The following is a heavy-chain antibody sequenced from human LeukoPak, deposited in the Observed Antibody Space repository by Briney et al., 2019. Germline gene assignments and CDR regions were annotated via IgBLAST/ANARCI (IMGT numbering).Heavy chain of an antibody. CDR3: ARYIVSYPHDAFDI. J-gene: IGHJ3*02. CDR1: GGSFSGYY. D-gene: IGHD1-26*01. CDR2: INHSGST. Sequence: SETLSLTCAVYGGSFSGYYWSWIRQPPGKGLEWIGEINHSGSTNYNPSLKSRVTISVDTSRNQFSLKLSSVTAADTAFYYCARYIVSYPHDAFDIWGQGTMVTVSS. V-gene: IGHV4-34*01.